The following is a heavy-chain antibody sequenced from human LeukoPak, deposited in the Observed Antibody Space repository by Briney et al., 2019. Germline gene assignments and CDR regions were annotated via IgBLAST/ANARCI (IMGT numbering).Heavy chain of an antibody. V-gene: IGHV1-18*01. Sequence: ASVKVSCKASGGTFSSYAISWVRLAPGQGLEWMGWISAYNGNTNYAQKLQGRVTMTTDTSTSTAYMELRSLRSDDTAVYYCARSNTQYSSSWYPLYGMDVWGQGTTVTVSS. J-gene: IGHJ6*02. D-gene: IGHD6-13*01. CDR2: ISAYNGNT. CDR3: ARSNTQYSSSWYPLYGMDV. CDR1: GGTFSSYA.